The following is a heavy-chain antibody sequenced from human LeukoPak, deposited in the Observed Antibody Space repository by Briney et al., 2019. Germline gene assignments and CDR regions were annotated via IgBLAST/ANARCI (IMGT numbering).Heavy chain of an antibody. V-gene: IGHV1-2*02. CDR1: GYTFAGYY. Sequence: ASVKVSCKASGYTFAGYYMHWVRQAPGQGLEWMGWINPNSGGTNYAQKFQGRVTMSRDTSISTAYMELSRLRSDDTAVYYCARDRLGGITGTTTDFDYWGQGTLVTVSS. CDR3: ARDRLGGITGTTTDFDY. D-gene: IGHD1-20*01. J-gene: IGHJ4*02. CDR2: INPNSGGT.